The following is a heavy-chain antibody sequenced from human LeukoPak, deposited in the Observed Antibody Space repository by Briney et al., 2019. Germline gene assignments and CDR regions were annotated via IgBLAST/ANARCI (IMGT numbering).Heavy chain of an antibody. D-gene: IGHD3-10*01. V-gene: IGHV3-23*01. CDR3: AKAVRGVITLMDV. J-gene: IGHJ6*04. Sequence: PGGSLRLSCAASGFTFSSYGMSWVRQAPGKGLEWVSAISGSGGSTYYADSVKGRFTISRDNSKNTLYLQMNSLRAEDTAVYYCAKAVRGVITLMDVWGKGTTVTVSS. CDR2: ISGSGGST. CDR1: GFTFSSYG.